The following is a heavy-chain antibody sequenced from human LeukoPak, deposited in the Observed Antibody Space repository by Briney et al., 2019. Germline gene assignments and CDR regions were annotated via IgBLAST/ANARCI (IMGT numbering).Heavy chain of an antibody. D-gene: IGHD4/OR15-4a*01. Sequence: SETPSLTCAVYGGSFSGYYWSWIRQPPGKGLEWIGEINHSGSTNYNPSLKSRVTISVDTSKNQFSLKLSSVTAADTAVYYCARGAGPAKLDYWGQGTLVTVSS. J-gene: IGHJ4*02. CDR3: ARGAGPAKLDY. CDR2: INHSGST. V-gene: IGHV4-34*01. CDR1: GGSFSGYY.